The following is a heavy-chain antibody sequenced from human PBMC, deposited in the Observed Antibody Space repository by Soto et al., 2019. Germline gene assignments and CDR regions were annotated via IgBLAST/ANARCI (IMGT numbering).Heavy chain of an antibody. CDR2: ISSSGDTI. Sequence: QVQLVESGGGLVKPGGSLRLSCAASGFTFSDYYMTWIRQAPGKGLEWVSYISSSGDTIYYADSVKGRFTISRDNAKNSLFLQMNSLRAEDTAVYYCARGLYCSGGSCFSGHYYYHMDVWGKGTTVTVSS. CDR1: GFTFSDYY. CDR3: ARGLYCSGGSCFSGHYYYHMDV. D-gene: IGHD2-15*01. V-gene: IGHV3-11*01. J-gene: IGHJ6*03.